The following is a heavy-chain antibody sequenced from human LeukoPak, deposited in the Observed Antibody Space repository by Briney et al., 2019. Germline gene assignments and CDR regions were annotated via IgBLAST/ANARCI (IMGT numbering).Heavy chain of an antibody. CDR1: GFTFSTYW. CDR2: IKQDGSEK. J-gene: IGHJ6*03. D-gene: IGHD1-7*01. CDR3: ARLNWNYESYMDV. Sequence: PGGSLRLSCAASGFTFSTYWISWVRQAPGKGLEWMANIKQDGSEKYYVDSVKGRFTISRDNAKNSLYLQMNSLRAEDTAVYYCARLNWNYESYMDVWGKGTTVTVSS. V-gene: IGHV3-7*01.